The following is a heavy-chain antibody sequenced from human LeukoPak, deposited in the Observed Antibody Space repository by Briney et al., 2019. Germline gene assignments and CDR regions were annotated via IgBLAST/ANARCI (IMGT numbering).Heavy chain of an antibody. J-gene: IGHJ6*03. Sequence: ASVKVSCKASGYTFTSYYMHWVRQAPGQGLEWMGWINPNSGGTNYAQKFQGRVTMTRDTSISTAYMELSRLRSDDTAVYYCARVPVRGVIDYYYYMDVWGKGTTVTISS. CDR3: ARVPVRGVIDYYYYMDV. CDR1: GYTFTSYY. D-gene: IGHD3-10*01. V-gene: IGHV1-2*02. CDR2: INPNSGGT.